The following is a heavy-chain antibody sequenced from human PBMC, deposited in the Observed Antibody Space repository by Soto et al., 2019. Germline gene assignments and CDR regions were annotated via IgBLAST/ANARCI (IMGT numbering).Heavy chain of an antibody. J-gene: IGHJ4*02. CDR1: GFTFSSSW. CDR2: INSGASTT. D-gene: IGHD3-10*01. Sequence: VQLVESGGGLVQPGGSLRLSCAASGFTFSSSWMHWVRQAPGKGLVWVSRINSGASTTNYADSVKGRFTISRDNARNTLYLQMDSLTADDTAVYYCARGPTGWFGYDYWGQGPLVTVSS. V-gene: IGHV3-74*01. CDR3: ARGPTGWFGYDY.